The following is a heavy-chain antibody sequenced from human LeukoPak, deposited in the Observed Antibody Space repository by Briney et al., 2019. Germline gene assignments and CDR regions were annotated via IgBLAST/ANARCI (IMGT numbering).Heavy chain of an antibody. D-gene: IGHD3-3*01. CDR1: GYTFTSYG. Sequence: ASVKVSCKAAGYTFTSYGNSWVRQAPGQGLEWMGWISGYNGNTNYAQKVQDRVTMTTDTSTSTAYMELRSLRSDDTAVYYCSRERDDFWSGGNWFDPWGQGTLVTVSS. V-gene: IGHV1-18*01. CDR3: SRERDDFWSGGNWFDP. J-gene: IGHJ5*02. CDR2: ISGYNGNT.